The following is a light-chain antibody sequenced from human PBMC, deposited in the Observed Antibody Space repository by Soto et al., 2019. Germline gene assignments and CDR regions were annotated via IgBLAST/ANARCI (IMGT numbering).Light chain of an antibody. CDR3: LLYYGAAQLV. J-gene: IGLJ3*02. V-gene: IGLV7-43*01. CDR1: TGAVTSCFY. Sequence: QAVVPQEPSLTVSPGGTVTLTCASSTGAVTSCFYPNWFPQKPGQAPRAVIYSATHRHSWTPARVSGSLLGVKAALTLSGAQPEDEAEYYCLLYYGAAQLVFGGGTKLTVL. CDR2: SAT.